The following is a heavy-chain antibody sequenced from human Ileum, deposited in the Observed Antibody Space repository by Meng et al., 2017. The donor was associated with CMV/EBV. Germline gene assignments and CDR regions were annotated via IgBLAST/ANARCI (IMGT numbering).Heavy chain of an antibody. CDR3: SIDISEEGYGELDY. CDR2: VKSETSGGTP. V-gene: IGHV3-15*01. Sequence: GESLKTPRAASGFHFLSAWVTWVRQAPGKGPEWVGRVKSETSGGTPAYAAAMEGRISISRDDSKNTVYLQMNSLKSEDTAVYYCSIDISEEGYGELDYWGQGKLV. D-gene: IGHD3-16*01. CDR1: GFHFLSAW. J-gene: IGHJ4*02.